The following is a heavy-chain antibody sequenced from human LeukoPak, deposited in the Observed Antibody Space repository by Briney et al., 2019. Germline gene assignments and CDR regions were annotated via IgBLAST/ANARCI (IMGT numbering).Heavy chain of an antibody. CDR1: GFTFSSYA. D-gene: IGHD3-10*01. J-gene: IGHJ4*02. V-gene: IGHV3-23*01. CDR2: ISGSGGST. CDR3: AKGEGFGESPLDY. Sequence: PGGSLRLSCAASGFTFSSYAMSWVRQAPGKGLEWVLAISGSGGSTYYADSVKGRFTISRDNSKNTLSLQMNSLRVADTAVYYCAKGEGFGESPLDYWGQGTLVTVSS.